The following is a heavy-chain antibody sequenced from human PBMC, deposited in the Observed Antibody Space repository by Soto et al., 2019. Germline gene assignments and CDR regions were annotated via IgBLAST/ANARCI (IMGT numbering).Heavy chain of an antibody. CDR3: ARDIAVAGTTGIXY. CDR2: INAGNGNT. J-gene: IGHJ4*02. V-gene: IGHV1-3*01. Sequence: ASVKVSCKASGYTFTIYSMPWVRQAPGQRHEWMGWINAGNGNTKYSQKFQGRVTITRDTSASTAYMELSSLRSEDTAVYYCARDIAVAGTTGIXYWGQGTLVXVSS. D-gene: IGHD6-19*01. CDR1: GYTFTIYS.